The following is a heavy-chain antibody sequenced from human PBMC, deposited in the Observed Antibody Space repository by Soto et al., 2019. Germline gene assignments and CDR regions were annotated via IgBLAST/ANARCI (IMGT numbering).Heavy chain of an antibody. Sequence: SVKVSCKASGGTFSSYAISWVRQAPGQGLEWMGGIIPIFGTANYAQKFQSRVTITADESTSTAYMELSSLRSEDTAVYYCARGGGRGYSYGRHPYYFDYRGQGPLLTVSS. V-gene: IGHV1-69*13. CDR2: IIPIFGTA. J-gene: IGHJ4*02. CDR3: ARGGGRGYSYGRHPYYFDY. D-gene: IGHD5-18*01. CDR1: GGTFSSYA.